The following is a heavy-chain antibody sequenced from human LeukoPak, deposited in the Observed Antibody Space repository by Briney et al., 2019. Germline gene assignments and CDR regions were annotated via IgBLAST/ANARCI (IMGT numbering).Heavy chain of an antibody. V-gene: IGHV3-30*18. CDR2: ISYDGSNK. D-gene: IGHD3-9*01. Sequence: GGSLRLSCAASGFTFSSYGMHWVRQAPGKGLEWVAVISYDGSNKYYADSVKGRFTISRDNSKNTLYLQMNSLRAEDTAVYYCAKGDYILTGYYSGLKAFDYWGQGTLVTVSS. J-gene: IGHJ4*02. CDR3: AKGDYILTGYYSGLKAFDY. CDR1: GFTFSSYG.